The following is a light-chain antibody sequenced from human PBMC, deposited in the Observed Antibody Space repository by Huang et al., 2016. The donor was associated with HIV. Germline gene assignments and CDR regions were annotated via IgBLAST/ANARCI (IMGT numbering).Light chain of an antibody. CDR3: QQRSSWPLT. CDR2: DAS. Sequence: EIVLTQSPATLSLSPGERATLSCRASQSVNHYLAWYQQKPGQAPKFLIYDASNRATGIPARFSGSGAGTDFTRTSSSLEPEDFAVYYCQQRSSWPLTFGGGTKVEIK. V-gene: IGKV3-11*01. J-gene: IGKJ4*01. CDR1: QSVNHY.